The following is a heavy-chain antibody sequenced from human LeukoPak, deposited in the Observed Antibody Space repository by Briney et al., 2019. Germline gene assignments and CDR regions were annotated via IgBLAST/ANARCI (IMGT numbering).Heavy chain of an antibody. V-gene: IGHV4-4*07. CDR2: IYSRGTT. J-gene: IGHJ4*02. CDR3: ARESAYDSSLDY. Sequence: SETLSLTCTVSGGSISSYYWNWIRQPAGKGLEWIGHIYSRGTTNYSPSLKSRVTISVDKSKNHFSLKLSSVTAADTAVYYCARESAYDSSLDYWGQGTLVTVSS. CDR1: GGSISSYY. D-gene: IGHD5-12*01.